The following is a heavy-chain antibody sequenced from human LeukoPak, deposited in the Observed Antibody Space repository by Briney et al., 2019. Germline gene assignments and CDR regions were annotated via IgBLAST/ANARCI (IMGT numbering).Heavy chain of an antibody. CDR1: GYTFTSYG. CDR2: ISAYNGNT. D-gene: IGHD3-10*01. Sequence: ASVKVSCKASGYTFTSYGISWVRQAPGQGLEWMGWISAYNGNTNYAQKLQGRVTMTTHTSTSTAYMELRSLRSDDTAVYYCARDHTMVRGVNHGMDVWGKGTTVTVSS. CDR3: ARDHTMVRGVNHGMDV. V-gene: IGHV1-18*04. J-gene: IGHJ6*04.